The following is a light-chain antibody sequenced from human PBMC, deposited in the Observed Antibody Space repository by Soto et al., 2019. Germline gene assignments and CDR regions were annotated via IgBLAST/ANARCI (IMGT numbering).Light chain of an antibody. V-gene: IGKV3-15*01. CDR1: QSVRSK. CDR2: DAS. Sequence: EIVMTQSPGTLSVSPGERATLSCRASQSVRSKLAWYQQKPGQAPRLLIYDASTRATGIPARFSGSGSGTEFTLTISSLQYEDFVVYYCQQYNNWPPITFGQGTLLEIK. CDR3: QQYNNWPPIT. J-gene: IGKJ5*01.